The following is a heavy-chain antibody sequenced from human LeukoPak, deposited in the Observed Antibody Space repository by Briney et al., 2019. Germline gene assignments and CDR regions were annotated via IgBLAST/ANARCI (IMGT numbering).Heavy chain of an antibody. CDR1: GGSISSSSYY. CDR2: IYYSGST. D-gene: IGHD1-7*01. CDR3: ARDTGIRELTMYWFDP. Sequence: SETLSLTCTVSGGSISSSSYYWGWIRQPPGKGLEWIGSIYYSGSTYYNPSLKSRVTISVDTSKNQFSLKLSSVTAADTAVYYCARDTGIRELTMYWFDPWGQGTLVTVSS. J-gene: IGHJ5*02. V-gene: IGHV4-39*07.